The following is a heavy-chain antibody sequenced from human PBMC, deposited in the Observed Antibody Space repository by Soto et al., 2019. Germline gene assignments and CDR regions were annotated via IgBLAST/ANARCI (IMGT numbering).Heavy chain of an antibody. J-gene: IGHJ4*02. CDR1: GFTFSSYV. CDR3: ARDGSWAALHDGSRFDY. D-gene: IGHD3-10*01. CDR2: ISSNGSST. Sequence: PGGSLGLSCAASGFTFSSYVMSWSRQAPGKGLEWVSGISSNGSSTSYADSVKGRFTISRDNAKNTLYLQMNSLRAEDTAVYYCARDGSWAALHDGSRFDYWGQGTLVTVSS. V-gene: IGHV3-74*01.